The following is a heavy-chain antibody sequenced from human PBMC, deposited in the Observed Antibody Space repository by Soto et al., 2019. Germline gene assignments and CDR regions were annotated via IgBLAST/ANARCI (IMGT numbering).Heavy chain of an antibody. CDR3: AKDSGYQLPDNYFYYGLDV. D-gene: IGHD2-2*01. CDR2: IKQDGSDK. Sequence: AGSLRLSCAASRFTFSSYWMSWVRQAPGKGLEWVANIKQDGSDKKYASSVKGRFTVSRDNVKNTLSLQMNSLRPEDTAVYYCAKDSGYQLPDNYFYYGLDVWGQGTTVTVSS. CDR1: RFTFSSYW. J-gene: IGHJ6*02. V-gene: IGHV3-7*01.